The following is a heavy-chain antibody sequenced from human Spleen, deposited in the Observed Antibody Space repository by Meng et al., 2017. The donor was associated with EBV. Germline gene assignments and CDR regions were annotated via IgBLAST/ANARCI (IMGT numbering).Heavy chain of an antibody. J-gene: IGHJ4*02. CDR1: GSTFTKYY. CDR2: ITPNSADT. D-gene: IGHD5-24*01. V-gene: IGHV1-2*06. Sequence: QVQLVQSGAEVKKPGASVKVSCKASGSTFTKYYRHWVRQAPGQGLEWLGRITPNSADTKSAQKFQGRVTMTRDTSITTAYMELSRLTSDDTAVYYCAREGRDGFGNYLLFDYWGQGTLVTVSS. CDR3: AREGRDGFGNYLLFDY.